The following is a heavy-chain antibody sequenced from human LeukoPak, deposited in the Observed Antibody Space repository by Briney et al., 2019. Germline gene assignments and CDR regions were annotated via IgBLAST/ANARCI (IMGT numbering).Heavy chain of an antibody. CDR2: ISWNSGSI. J-gene: IGHJ6*02. CDR1: GFTFDDYA. Sequence: GGSLRLSCAASGFTFDDYAMHWVRQAPGKGLEWVSGISWNSGSIGYADSVKGRFTISRDNAKNSLYLQMNSLRAEDTALYYCAKGIRSKLDAWGQGTTVTVSS. CDR3: AKGIRSKLDA. V-gene: IGHV3-9*01.